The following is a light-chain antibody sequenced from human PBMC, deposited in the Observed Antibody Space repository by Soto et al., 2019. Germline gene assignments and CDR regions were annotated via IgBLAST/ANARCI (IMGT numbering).Light chain of an antibody. Sequence: EIVLTQSPATLSLSPGERATLSCGASQSVSSYLAWYQQKPGQAPRLLVYDASNRATGIPARFSGSGSGTDFTLTISSLEPEDFAVYYCQQRSNWPRSTFGQGTKVDIK. CDR1: QSVSSY. CDR3: QQRSNWPRST. V-gene: IGKV3-11*01. CDR2: DAS. J-gene: IGKJ1*01.